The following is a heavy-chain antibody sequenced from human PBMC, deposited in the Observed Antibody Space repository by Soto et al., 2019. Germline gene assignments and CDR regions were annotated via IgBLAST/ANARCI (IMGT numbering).Heavy chain of an antibody. CDR1: GITFSNYA. Sequence: GGSLRLSCAASGITFSNYAMNWVRQAPGKGLEWVSVISGSGGDTHYADSVKGRFSISRDNSKNTLYLQMNSLRAEDTAVYYCAKDSSGSNFGDAFDICGQGTMVTVS. CDR2: ISGSGGDT. D-gene: IGHD6-19*01. V-gene: IGHV3-23*01. CDR3: AKDSSGSNFGDAFDI. J-gene: IGHJ3*02.